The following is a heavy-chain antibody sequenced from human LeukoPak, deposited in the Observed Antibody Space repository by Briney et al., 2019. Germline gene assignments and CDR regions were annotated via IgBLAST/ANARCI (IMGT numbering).Heavy chain of an antibody. J-gene: IGHJ4*02. D-gene: IGHD5-18*01. CDR1: GGSISSGGYY. CDR2: IHYSGDT. V-gene: IGHV4-31*03. CDR3: ARDSRYSFDY. Sequence: SQTLSLTCTVSGGSISSGGYYWSWIRQHPGKGLEWIGYIHYSGDTYYSPSLKSRLTISVDTSKNQFSLRLRSVTAADTAVYYCARDSRYSFDYWGQGTLVTVSS.